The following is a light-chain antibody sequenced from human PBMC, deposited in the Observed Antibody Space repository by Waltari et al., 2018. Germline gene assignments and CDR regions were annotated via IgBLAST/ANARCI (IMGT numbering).Light chain of an antibody. CDR2: HAS. V-gene: IGKV3-20*01. CDR1: QSVSKY. J-gene: IGKJ1*01. Sequence: SCRASQSVSKYLAWYQQKPGQAPRLLIYHASSRATGIPDRVSGSGFGTDFSLTISRLEPEDFAVYYCQKYESLPATFGQGTKVEIK. CDR3: QKYESLPAT.